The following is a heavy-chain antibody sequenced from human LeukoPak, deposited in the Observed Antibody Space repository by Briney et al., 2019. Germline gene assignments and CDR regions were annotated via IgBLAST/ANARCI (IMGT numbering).Heavy chain of an antibody. J-gene: IGHJ4*02. D-gene: IGHD3-10*01. Sequence: GRSLRLSCAASGFTFSSSGMHWVRQAPGKGLEWVALIWYDGINEYYADSVKGRFTISRDDSKNTLYLQMNSLRAEDTAVYYCARDYYGLGTHDYWGQGTPVTVSS. CDR3: ARDYYGLGTHDY. V-gene: IGHV3-33*01. CDR1: GFTFSSSG. CDR2: IWYDGINE.